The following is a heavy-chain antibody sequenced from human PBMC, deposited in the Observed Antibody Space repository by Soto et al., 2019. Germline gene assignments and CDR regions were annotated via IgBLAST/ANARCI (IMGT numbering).Heavy chain of an antibody. CDR3: ARGVTMVRGVILDAFDI. D-gene: IGHD3-10*01. Sequence: QVQLVQSGAEVKKPGASVKVSCKASGYTFTSYTMHWVRQAPGQRLEWMGWINAGNGNTKYSQKFQGRVTITRDTSARTAYKALSSLRSEDTAVYYCARGVTMVRGVILDAFDIWGQGTMVTVSS. J-gene: IGHJ3*02. CDR2: INAGNGNT. V-gene: IGHV1-3*01. CDR1: GYTFTSYT.